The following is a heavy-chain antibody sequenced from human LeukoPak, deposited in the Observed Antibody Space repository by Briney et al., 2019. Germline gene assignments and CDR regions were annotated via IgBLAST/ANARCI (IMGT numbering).Heavy chain of an antibody. Sequence: SETLSLTCTVSGGSISSYYWSWIRQPAGKGLEWIGRIYTSGSTNYNPSLKSRVTMSVDTSKNQFSLKLSSVTAADTAVYYCARDIVVVPAGEKYFDLWGRGTLDTVSS. D-gene: IGHD2-2*01. CDR3: ARDIVVVPAGEKYFDL. J-gene: IGHJ2*01. CDR1: GGSISSYY. CDR2: IYTSGST. V-gene: IGHV4-4*07.